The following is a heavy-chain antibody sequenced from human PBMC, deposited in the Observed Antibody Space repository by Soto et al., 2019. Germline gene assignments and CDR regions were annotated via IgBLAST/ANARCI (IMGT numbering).Heavy chain of an antibody. V-gene: IGHV3-53*01. D-gene: IGHD6-13*01. CDR1: GFSVDSYY. J-gene: IGHJ4*02. Sequence: PGGSLRLSCAASGFSVDSYYMSWVRQAPGKGLEWVSVIYSRGTTYYADSVKGRFSISRDTSKNTLYLQMNSLRAEDTAVYYCARRRPQQVGLDYWGQGTLVTVSS. CDR2: IYSRGTT. CDR3: ARRRPQQVGLDY.